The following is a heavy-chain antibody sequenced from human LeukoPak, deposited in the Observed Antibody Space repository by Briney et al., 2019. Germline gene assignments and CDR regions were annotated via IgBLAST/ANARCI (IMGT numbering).Heavy chain of an antibody. Sequence: ASVKVSCKASGYTFTSYYMDWIRQAPGQGLEWMGIVNLSGGSTSYAQKFQGRVTLTRDMSTSTVYMDLSSLRSEDTAVYYCAREGPHRHGYIQGFDYWGQGTLVTVSS. J-gene: IGHJ4*02. D-gene: IGHD5-24*01. CDR3: AREGPHRHGYIQGFDY. CDR1: GYTFTSYY. V-gene: IGHV1-46*01. CDR2: VNLSGGST.